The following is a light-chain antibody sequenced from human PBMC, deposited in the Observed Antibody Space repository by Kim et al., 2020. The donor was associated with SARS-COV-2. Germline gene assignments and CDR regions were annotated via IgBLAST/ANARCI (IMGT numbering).Light chain of an antibody. CDR2: GAS. CDR3: QQFSAAPNKYT. V-gene: IGKV3-20*01. CDR1: QAAGINV. Sequence: PGQRATLSCKTSQAAGINVLAWYQVKPGQAPRLLTYGASNRATGIPDRFSAGGSGTDFTLTINRLGLEDSAVYYCQQFSAAPNKYTFGPGTKLEI. J-gene: IGKJ2*01.